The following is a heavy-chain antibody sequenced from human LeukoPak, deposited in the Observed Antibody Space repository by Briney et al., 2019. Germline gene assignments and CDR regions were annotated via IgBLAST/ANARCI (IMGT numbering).Heavy chain of an antibody. CDR3: AGSTVTPPGGGWFDP. D-gene: IGHD4-17*01. CDR1: GDSLSSHF. Sequence: SETLSLTCTVSGDSLSSHFWSWIRQPPGKGLEWIGYIHGSGSTHYDPSLRGRVTISEDTSKKQFSLKLTSVTAADTAVYYCAGSTVTPPGGGWFDPWGQGTLVTVSS. CDR2: IHGSGST. J-gene: IGHJ5*02. V-gene: IGHV4-59*08.